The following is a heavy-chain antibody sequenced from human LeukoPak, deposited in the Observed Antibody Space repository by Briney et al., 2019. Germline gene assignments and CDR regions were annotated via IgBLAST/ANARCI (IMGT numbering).Heavy chain of an antibody. Sequence: PGGSLRLSCAASGFTFAGYAMTWVSQAPGKGLEWVSAISGSGDATYYADSVQGRFTISTDNSKNTLYLQMNSQRAEDTAVYYCAKRGAPYSTSWYDAFDIWGRGTMVTVSS. CDR3: AKRGAPYSTSWYDAFDI. J-gene: IGHJ3*02. V-gene: IGHV3-23*01. D-gene: IGHD6-13*01. CDR2: ISGSGDAT. CDR1: GFTFAGYA.